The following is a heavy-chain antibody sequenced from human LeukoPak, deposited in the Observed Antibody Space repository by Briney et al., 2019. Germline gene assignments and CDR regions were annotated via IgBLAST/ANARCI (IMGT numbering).Heavy chain of an antibody. CDR2: IYYSGST. J-gene: IGHJ3*02. V-gene: IGHV4-59*01. CDR1: GGSISPYY. Sequence: SETLSLTCTVSGGSISPYYWSWNRQPPGKGLEWIGYIYYSGSTNYIPSLKSRVTISVDTSKNQFSLKLSSVTAADTAVYYCARTLGYCSGGSCYQYAFDIWGLGTMVTVSA. D-gene: IGHD2-15*01. CDR3: ARTLGYCSGGSCYQYAFDI.